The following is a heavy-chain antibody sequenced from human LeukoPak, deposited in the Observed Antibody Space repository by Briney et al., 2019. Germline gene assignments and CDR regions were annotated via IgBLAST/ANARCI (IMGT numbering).Heavy chain of an antibody. CDR1: GGSISSYY. V-gene: IGHV4-59*01. CDR2: IYYSGST. D-gene: IGHD3-22*01. CDR3: ARARGARITMIVVVDYFDY. Sequence: SETLSLTCTVSGGSISSYYWSWIRQPPGKGLEWIGYIYYSGSTNYNPSLKSRVTISVVTSKNQFSLKLSSVTAADTAVYYCARARGARITMIVVVDYFDYWGQGTLVTVSS. J-gene: IGHJ4*02.